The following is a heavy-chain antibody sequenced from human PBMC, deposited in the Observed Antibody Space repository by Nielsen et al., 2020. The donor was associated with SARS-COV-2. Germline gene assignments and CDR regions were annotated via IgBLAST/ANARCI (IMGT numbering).Heavy chain of an antibody. CDR2: ISYDGSNK. V-gene: IGHV3-30*03. J-gene: IGHJ6*02. CDR3: ARDKDDSSGYYYYYYYYGMDV. D-gene: IGHD3-22*01. Sequence: VRQAPGKGLEWVAVISYDGSNKYYADSVKGRFTISRDNSKNTLYLQMNSLRAEGTAVYYCARDKDDSSGYYYYYYYYGMDVWGQGTTVTVSS.